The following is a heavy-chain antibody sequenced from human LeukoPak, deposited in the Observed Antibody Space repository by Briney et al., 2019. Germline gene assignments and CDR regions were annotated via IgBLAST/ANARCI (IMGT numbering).Heavy chain of an antibody. CDR2: ISGSGGST. J-gene: IGHJ4*02. CDR3: AGAVDGSGSYLVDY. Sequence: GGSPRLSCAASGFTFSSYAMSWVRQAPGKGLEWVSAISGSGGSTYYADSVKGRFTISRDNSKNTLYLQMNSLRAEDTAVYYCAGAVDGSGSYLVDYWGQGTLVTVSS. D-gene: IGHD3-10*01. V-gene: IGHV3-23*01. CDR1: GFTFSSYA.